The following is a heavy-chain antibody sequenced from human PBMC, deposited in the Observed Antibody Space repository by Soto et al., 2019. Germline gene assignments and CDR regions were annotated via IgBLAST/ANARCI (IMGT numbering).Heavy chain of an antibody. D-gene: IGHD3-22*01. CDR1: GYTFTSYD. CDR3: ARVGYYYDSSGYYLSFDY. V-gene: IGHV1-8*01. J-gene: IGHJ4*02. CDR2: MNPNSGNT. Sequence: QVQLVQSGAEVKKPGASVKVSCKASGYTFTSYDINWVRQATGQGLEWMGWMNPNSGNTGYAQKFQGRVTMTRNTAISTAYMELSSLRSEDTAVYYCARVGYYYDSSGYYLSFDYVGQGTLVTVSS.